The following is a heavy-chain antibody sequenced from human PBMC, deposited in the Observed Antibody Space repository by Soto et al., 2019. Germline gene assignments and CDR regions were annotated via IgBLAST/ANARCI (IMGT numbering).Heavy chain of an antibody. D-gene: IGHD6-13*01. CDR1: AFTFSSYA. V-gene: IGHV3-30-3*01. CDR2: ISYDGGNK. Sequence: SLRLSCAASAFTFSSYAMHWVRQAPGKGLEWVAVISYDGGNKYYADSVKGRFTISRDNSKNTLYVQMNSLRAEDTAVYYCAREAESLDYWGQGTLVTVSS. CDR3: AREAESLDY. J-gene: IGHJ4*02.